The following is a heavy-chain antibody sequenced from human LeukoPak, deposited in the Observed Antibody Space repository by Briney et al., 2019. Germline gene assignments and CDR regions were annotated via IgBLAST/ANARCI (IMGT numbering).Heavy chain of an antibody. CDR2: ILHSGST. D-gene: IGHD3-3*01. CDR3: ARTRDFWSGYFDY. V-gene: IGHV4-30-2*01. CDR1: GVSITSDTYC. J-gene: IGHJ4*02. Sequence: SQTLSLTCAVSGVSITSDTYCWSWIRQPPGKGLEWTGYILHSGSTYYNPSLKSRVTISIDTSKSQFSLKLSSVTAADTAVYYCARTRDFWSGYFDYWGQGTLVTVSS.